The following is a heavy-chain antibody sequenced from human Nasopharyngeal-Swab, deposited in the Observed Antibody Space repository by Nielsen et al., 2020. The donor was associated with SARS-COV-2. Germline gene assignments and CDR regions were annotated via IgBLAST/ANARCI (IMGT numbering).Heavy chain of an antibody. J-gene: IGHJ3*02. Sequence: GSLRLSCAASGFTFSSYAMHWVRQAPGKGLEWVAVISYDGSNKYYTDSVKGRFTISRDNSKNTLYLQMNSLRPEDTAVHYCARGAVAGRNAFDIWGQGTLVTVSS. CDR2: ISYDGSNK. CDR1: GFTFSSYA. CDR3: ARGAVAGRNAFDI. D-gene: IGHD6-19*01. V-gene: IGHV3-30*04.